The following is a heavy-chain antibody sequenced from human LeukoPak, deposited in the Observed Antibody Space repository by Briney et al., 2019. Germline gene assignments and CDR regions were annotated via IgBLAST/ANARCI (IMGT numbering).Heavy chain of an antibody. CDR1: GFTFSSYA. CDR3: ARDLDDYGDKVADY. Sequence: GGSLRLSCAASGFTFSSYAMSWVRQAPGKGLEWVSGISGSGDNTYYADSVKGRFTISRDNSKNTLYLQMNSPRAEDTAVYYCARDLDDYGDKVADYWGQGTLVTVSS. V-gene: IGHV3-23*01. D-gene: IGHD4-17*01. CDR2: ISGSGDNT. J-gene: IGHJ4*02.